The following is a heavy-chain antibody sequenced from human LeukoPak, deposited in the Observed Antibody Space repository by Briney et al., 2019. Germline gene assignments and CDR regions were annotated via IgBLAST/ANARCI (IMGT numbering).Heavy chain of an antibody. D-gene: IGHD3-10*01. CDR1: VGSISSFY. CDR3: ASHYGSGFGF. Sequence: SETLSLTCTVSVGSISSFYWSWIRQPPGKGLEWIGYIYYSGSTNYNPSLKSRVTISIDTSKNQFSLKLSSVTAADTAIYYCASHYGSGFGFWGQGTLVTVPS. J-gene: IGHJ4*02. CDR2: IYYSGST. V-gene: IGHV4-59*01.